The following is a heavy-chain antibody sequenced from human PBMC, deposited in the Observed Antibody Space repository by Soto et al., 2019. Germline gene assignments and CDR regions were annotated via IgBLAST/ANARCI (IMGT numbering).Heavy chain of an antibody. V-gene: IGHV1-69*13. J-gene: IGHJ5*02. CDR3: ARGPGVVVPATPFDT. CDR2: IIPIFGTA. D-gene: IGHD2-2*01. Sequence: GASVKVSCKASGGTFSSYAISWVRQAPGQGLEWMGGIIPIFGTANYAQKFQGRVTITADESTSTAYMELSSLRSEDTAVYYCARGPGVVVPATPFDTWGQGTLVTVSS. CDR1: GGTFSSYA.